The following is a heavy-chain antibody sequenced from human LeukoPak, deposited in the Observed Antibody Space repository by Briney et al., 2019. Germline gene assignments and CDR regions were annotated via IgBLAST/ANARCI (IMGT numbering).Heavy chain of an antibody. CDR1: EYTFTSYH. CDR2: IKSTGDTT. J-gene: IGHJ4*02. D-gene: IGHD2-2*01. CDR3: VREDAHTYYFDF. V-gene: IGHV1-46*01. Sequence: SVQVSCKTSEYTFTSYHMHWVRQAPGQGLEWVAIIKSTGDTTVYAQKFQGRVTVTRDTSTSTVYMDLSSLSSEDTAVYYCVREDAHTYYFDFWGPGTLVTVSS.